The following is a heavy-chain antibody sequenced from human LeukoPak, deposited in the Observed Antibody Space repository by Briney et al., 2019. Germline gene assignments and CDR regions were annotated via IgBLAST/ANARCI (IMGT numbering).Heavy chain of an antibody. D-gene: IGHD5-18*01. CDR2: IIPIFGTA. Sequence: SVKVSCKASGGTFSSYAISWVRQAPGQGLEWMGGIIPIFGTANYAQKFQGRVTITADESTSTAYMELSSLRSEDTAVYYCARVSARGYSYGSQNWFDPWGQGTLVTVSS. V-gene: IGHV1-69*13. CDR1: GGTFSSYA. J-gene: IGHJ5*02. CDR3: ARVSARGYSYGSQNWFDP.